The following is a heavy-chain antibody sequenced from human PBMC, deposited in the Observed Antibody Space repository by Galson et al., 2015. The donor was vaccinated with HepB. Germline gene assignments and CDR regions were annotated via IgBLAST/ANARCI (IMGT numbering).Heavy chain of an antibody. Sequence: SLRLSCAASGFTFSSYAMSWVRQAPGKGLEWVSAISGSGGSTYYADSVKGRFTISRDNSKNTLYLQMNSLRAEDTAVYYCAKDPKGYCSGGSCYSMAVLHYFDYWGQGTLVTVSS. CDR1: GFTFSSYA. CDR2: ISGSGGST. V-gene: IGHV3-23*01. J-gene: IGHJ4*02. D-gene: IGHD2-15*01. CDR3: AKDPKGYCSGGSCYSMAVLHYFDY.